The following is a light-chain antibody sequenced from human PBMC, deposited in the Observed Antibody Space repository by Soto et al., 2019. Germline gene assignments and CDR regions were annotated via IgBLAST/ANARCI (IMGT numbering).Light chain of an antibody. Sequence: EIVVTQSPATLSLSPGERATLSCRASQSVSSYLAWYQQKPGQAPRLLIYDASNRATGIPARFSGSGSGTDFTLTISSLEPEDFAVYYCQQRSNWPPGLTFGGGTKVDIK. CDR2: DAS. CDR1: QSVSSY. J-gene: IGKJ4*01. V-gene: IGKV3-11*01. CDR3: QQRSNWPPGLT.